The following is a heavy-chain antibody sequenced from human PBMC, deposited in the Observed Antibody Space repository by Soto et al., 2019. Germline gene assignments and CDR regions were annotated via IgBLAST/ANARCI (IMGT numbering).Heavy chain of an antibody. D-gene: IGHD4-17*01. V-gene: IGHV4-39*01. CDR1: GGSISSSSYY. CDR3: ARSTTVTTYYFDY. Sequence: PSETLSLTCTVSGGSISSSSYYWGWIRQPPGKGLEWIGSIYYSGSTYYNPSLKSRVTISVDTSKNQFSLKLSSVTAADTAVYYCARSTTVTTYYFDYWGQGTLVTVSS. CDR2: IYYSGST. J-gene: IGHJ4*02.